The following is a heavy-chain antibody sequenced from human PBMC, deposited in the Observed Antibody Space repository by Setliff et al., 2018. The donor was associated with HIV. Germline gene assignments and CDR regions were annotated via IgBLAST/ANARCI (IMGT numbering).Heavy chain of an antibody. CDR2: VFHSGST. CDR3: ARLVRGGSGHYFDY. V-gene: IGHV4-39*07. Sequence: SETLSLTCAVSGVTFSSNNYYWGWIRQPPGKGLEWIGTVFHSGSTSYSPPLKSRVTISVDTSKNQFSLKLKSVTAADTALYYCARLVRGGSGHYFDYWGQGKLVTVS. D-gene: IGHD3-10*01. CDR1: GVTFSSNNYY. J-gene: IGHJ4*02.